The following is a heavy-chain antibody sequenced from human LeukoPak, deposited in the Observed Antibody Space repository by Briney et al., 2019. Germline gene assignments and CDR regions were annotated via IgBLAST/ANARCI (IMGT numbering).Heavy chain of an antibody. Sequence: PSETLSHTCAVYGGSFSGYYWSWIRQPPGKGLEWIGEINHSGSTNYNPSLKSRVTISVDTSKNQFSLKLSSVTAADTAVYYCASSLDGYHFDYWGQGTLVTVSS. V-gene: IGHV4-34*01. CDR2: INHSGST. CDR1: GGSFSGYY. CDR3: ASSLDGYHFDY. J-gene: IGHJ4*02. D-gene: IGHD5-24*01.